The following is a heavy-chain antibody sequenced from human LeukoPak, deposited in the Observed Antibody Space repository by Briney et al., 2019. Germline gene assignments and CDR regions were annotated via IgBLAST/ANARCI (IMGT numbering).Heavy chain of an antibody. Sequence: GGSLRLSCAASGFTFSSYAMSWVRQAPGKGLEWVSAISGSGGSTYYGASENGLFPISRDNSKNTMYLQMNSLRPEDTAVYYCAKDIKLALYSSGWPPCYWGQGTLVTVSS. CDR3: AKDIKLALYSSGWPPCY. V-gene: IGHV3-23*01. CDR1: GFTFSSYA. D-gene: IGHD6-19*01. CDR2: ISGSGGST. J-gene: IGHJ4*02.